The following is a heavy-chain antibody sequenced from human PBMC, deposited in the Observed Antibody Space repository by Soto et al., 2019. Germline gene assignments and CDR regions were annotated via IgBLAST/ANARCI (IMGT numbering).Heavy chain of an antibody. J-gene: IGHJ6*02. Sequence: HPGGSLRLSCAASGFTFSSYWMSWVRQAPGKGLEWVANIKQDGSEKYYVDSVKGRITISRDNAKNSLYLQMNSLRAEDTAVYYCARDIVNYDFWSGYLIYYYGMDVWGQGTTVTVSS. CDR3: ARDIVNYDFWSGYLIYYYGMDV. CDR2: IKQDGSEK. V-gene: IGHV3-7*05. CDR1: GFTFSSYW. D-gene: IGHD3-3*01.